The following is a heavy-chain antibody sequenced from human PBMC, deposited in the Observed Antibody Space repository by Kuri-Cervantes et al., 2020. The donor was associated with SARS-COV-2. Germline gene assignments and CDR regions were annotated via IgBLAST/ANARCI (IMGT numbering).Heavy chain of an antibody. CDR3: ARAPSWVAAGTFYAYYYYMDV. Sequence: GSLRLSCTVSGGSISSHYWSWIRQPPGKGLEWIGYIYTSGGTNYNPSLKSRVTISVDTSKNQFSLKLSSVTAANTAVYYCARAPSWVAAGTFYAYYYYMDVWGKGTTVTVSS. J-gene: IGHJ6*03. V-gene: IGHV4-4*09. CDR1: GGSISSHY. D-gene: IGHD6-13*01. CDR2: IYTSGGT.